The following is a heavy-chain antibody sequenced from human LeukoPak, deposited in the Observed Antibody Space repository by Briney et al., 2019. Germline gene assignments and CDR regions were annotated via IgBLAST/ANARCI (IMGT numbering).Heavy chain of an antibody. J-gene: IGHJ4*02. CDR3: ARSLWFRCDY. CDR1: GFTFSSYE. D-gene: IGHD5-18*01. CDR2: ISSGGSII. V-gene: IGHV3-48*03. Sequence: GGSLRLSCAASGFTFSSYEMNWVRQAPGKGLEWVSYISSGGSIIYYADSVKGRFTISRDNAKNSLYLQMNSLRGEGTAVYYCARSLWFRCDYWGQGTLVTVSS.